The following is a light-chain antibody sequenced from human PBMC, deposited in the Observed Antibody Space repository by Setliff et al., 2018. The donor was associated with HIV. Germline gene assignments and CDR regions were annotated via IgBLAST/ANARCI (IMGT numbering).Light chain of an antibody. Sequence: QSVLTQPPSASGSPGQSVTISCTGTSSDVGDYNYVSWFQQHPGKAPKLIIYEVTKRPSGVPDRFSGSKSANTAPLTVSGLQAEDEADYYCSSYAGSNNYVVGTGAKVTV. CDR1: SSDVGDYNY. CDR3: SSYAGSNNYV. CDR2: EVT. V-gene: IGLV2-8*01. J-gene: IGLJ1*01.